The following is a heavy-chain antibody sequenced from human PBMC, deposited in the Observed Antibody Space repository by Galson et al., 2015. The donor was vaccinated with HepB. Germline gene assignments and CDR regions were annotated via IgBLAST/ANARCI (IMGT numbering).Heavy chain of an antibody. D-gene: IGHD3-16*01. CDR1: GFTFSSYG. Sequence: SLRLSCAASGFTFSSYGMHWVRQAPGKGLEWVAVIWYDGSNKYYADSVKGRFTISRDNSKNTLYLQMNSLRAEDTAVYYCAGMRIMITFGGVIPYGMDVWGQGTTVTVSS. V-gene: IGHV3-33*01. J-gene: IGHJ6*02. CDR3: AGMRIMITFGGVIPYGMDV. CDR2: IWYDGSNK.